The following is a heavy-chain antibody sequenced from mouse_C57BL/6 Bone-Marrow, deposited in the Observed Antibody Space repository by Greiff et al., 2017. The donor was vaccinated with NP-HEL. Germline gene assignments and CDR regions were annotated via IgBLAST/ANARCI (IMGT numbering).Heavy chain of an antibody. CDR3: ARDGLGPLLAYFDV. CDR1: GFTFSSYA. J-gene: IGHJ1*03. D-gene: IGHD4-1*01. Sequence: EVKLMESGGGLVKPGGSLKLSCAASGFTFSSYAMSWVRQTPEKRLEWVATISDGGSYTYYPDNVKGRFTISRDNAKNNLYLQMSHLKSEDTAMYYCARDGLGPLLAYFDVWGTGTTVTVSS. CDR2: ISDGGSYT. V-gene: IGHV5-4*01.